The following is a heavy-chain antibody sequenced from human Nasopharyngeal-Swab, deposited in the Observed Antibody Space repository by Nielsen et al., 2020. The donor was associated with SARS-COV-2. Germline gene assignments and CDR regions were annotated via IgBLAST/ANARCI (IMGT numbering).Heavy chain of an antibody. Sequence: ASVQVSCKASGYTFTSYGISWVRQAPGQGLEWMGWISAYNGNTNYAQKLQGRVTMTTDTSTSTAYMELRSLRSDDTAVYYCARVTPTLYDSSGYLFDYWGQGTLVTVSS. D-gene: IGHD3-22*01. V-gene: IGHV1-18*01. J-gene: IGHJ4*02. CDR2: ISAYNGNT. CDR1: GYTFTSYG. CDR3: ARVTPTLYDSSGYLFDY.